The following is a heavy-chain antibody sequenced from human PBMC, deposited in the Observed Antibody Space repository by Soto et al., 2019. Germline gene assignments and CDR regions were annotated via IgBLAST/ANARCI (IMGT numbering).Heavy chain of an antibody. CDR1: GGSFSGYY. CDR3: ARAPGILTGLVWFDP. CDR2: INHSGST. Sequence: SETLSLTCAVYGGSFSGYYWSWIRQPPGKGLEWIGEINHSGSTNYNPSLKSRVTISVDTSKNQFSLKLSSVTAADTAVYYCARAPGILTGLVWFDPWGQGTLVT. J-gene: IGHJ5*02. V-gene: IGHV4-34*01. D-gene: IGHD3-9*01.